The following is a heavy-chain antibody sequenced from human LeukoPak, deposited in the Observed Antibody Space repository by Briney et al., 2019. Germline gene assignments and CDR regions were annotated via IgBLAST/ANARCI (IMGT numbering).Heavy chain of an antibody. V-gene: IGHV3-23*01. CDR3: AKLRGLGY. D-gene: IGHD3-16*01. Sequence: GRSLRLSCAASGFTFDDYAMSWVRQAPGKGLEWVSAISGSGGGTYYADSVKGRFTISRDNSKNTLYLQMNSLRAEDTAVYYCAKLRGLGYWGQGTLVTVSS. CDR2: ISGSGGGT. J-gene: IGHJ4*02. CDR1: GFTFDDYA.